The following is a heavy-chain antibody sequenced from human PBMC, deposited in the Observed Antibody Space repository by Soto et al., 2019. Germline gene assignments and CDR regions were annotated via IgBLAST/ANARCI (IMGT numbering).Heavy chain of an antibody. V-gene: IGHV3-21*01. CDR2: ISSSSSYI. Sequence: EVQLVESGGGLVKPGGSLRLSCAASGFTFSSYSMNWVRQAPGKGLEWVSSISSSSSYIYYADSVKGRFTISRDNAKNSVYLQMNSLRAEDTAVYYCARGPRLEQWLIMYWGQGTLVTVSS. J-gene: IGHJ4*02. D-gene: IGHD6-19*01. CDR1: GFTFSSYS. CDR3: ARGPRLEQWLIMY.